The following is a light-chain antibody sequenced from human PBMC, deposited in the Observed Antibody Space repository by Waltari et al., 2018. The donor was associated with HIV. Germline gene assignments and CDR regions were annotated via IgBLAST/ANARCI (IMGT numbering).Light chain of an antibody. CDR2: MNH. Sequence: QSVLTQPPSASGPPGQRVTISCFGATSTVESNYVYWYQQVPGTTPKLLLYMNHERPSGVPDRFSGSKSGTSASLAVSGLRSEDEAAYYCAVWDDSLNGLVFGGGTKLTVL. V-gene: IGLV1-47*01. J-gene: IGLJ2*01. CDR3: AVWDDSLNGLV. CDR1: TSTVESNY.